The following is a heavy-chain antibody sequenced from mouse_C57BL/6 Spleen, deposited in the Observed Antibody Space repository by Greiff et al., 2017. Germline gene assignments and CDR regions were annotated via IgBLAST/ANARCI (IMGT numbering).Heavy chain of an antibody. CDR3: ARLGAYCSGFAY. Sequence: VQLQEPGTELVKPGASVKLSCKASGYTFTSYWMHWVKQRPGQGLEWIGNINPSNGGTNYNEKFKSKATLTVDKSSSTAYMQLSSLTSEDSAVYYCARLGAYCSGFAYWGQGTLVTVSA. V-gene: IGHV1-53*01. D-gene: IGHD2-12*01. CDR1: GYTFTSYW. CDR2: INPSNGGT. J-gene: IGHJ3*01.